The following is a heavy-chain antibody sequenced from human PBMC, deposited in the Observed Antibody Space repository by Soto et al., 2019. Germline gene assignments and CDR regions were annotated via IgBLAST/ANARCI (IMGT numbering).Heavy chain of an antibody. CDR1: GGSISSYY. CDR2: IYYSGST. Sequence: LSLTCTVSGGSISSYYWSWIRQPPGKGLEWIGYIYYSGSTNYNPSLKSRVTISVDTSKNQFSLKLSSVTAADTAVYYCAREGYSSGYYYYYGMDIWGQGTTVTVSS. D-gene: IGHD3-22*01. J-gene: IGHJ6*02. CDR3: AREGYSSGYYYYYGMDI. V-gene: IGHV4-59*01.